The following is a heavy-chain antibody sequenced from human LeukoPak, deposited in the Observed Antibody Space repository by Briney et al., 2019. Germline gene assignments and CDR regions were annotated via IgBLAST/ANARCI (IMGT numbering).Heavy chain of an antibody. CDR1: GFTFSNYN. V-gene: IGHV3-21*01. D-gene: IGHD2/OR15-2a*01. CDR3: VRIPNSANFPNWFDP. J-gene: IGHJ5*02. CDR2: ISGSSAYI. Sequence: PGGSLRLSCAASGFTFSNYNMNWVRQAPEKGLEWISSISGSSAYIFYADSVKGRFTISRDNAKNSLSLQMNSLRADDTAMYYCVRIPNSANFPNWFDPWGQGTLVTVSS.